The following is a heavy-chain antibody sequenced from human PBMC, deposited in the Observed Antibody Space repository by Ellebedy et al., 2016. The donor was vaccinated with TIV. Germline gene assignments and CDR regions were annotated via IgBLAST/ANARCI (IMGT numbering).Heavy chain of an antibody. Sequence: MPGGSLRLSCTVSGDSMSNYYWSWIRQPPGKGLEWIGYIYYTGSTYWNPPLKSRVTLSGDTSKNQFSLKLSSVTAADTAVYYCASHMVRESTWFDPWGQGTLVTVSS. V-gene: IGHV4-59*08. CDR3: ASHMVRESTWFDP. CDR2: IYYTGST. CDR1: GDSMSNYY. D-gene: IGHD3-10*01. J-gene: IGHJ5*02.